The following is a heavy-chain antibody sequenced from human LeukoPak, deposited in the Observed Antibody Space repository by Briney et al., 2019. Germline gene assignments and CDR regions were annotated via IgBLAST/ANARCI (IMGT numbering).Heavy chain of an antibody. CDR3: ARNYGDSNWFDP. Sequence: GGSLRLSCAASGFTFSSYAMHWVRQAPGKGLEWVAVISYEGSNKYYADSVKGRFTISRDNSKNTLYLQMNSLRAEDTAVYYCARNYGDSNWFDPWGQGTLVTVSS. CDR2: ISYEGSNK. D-gene: IGHD4-17*01. CDR1: GFTFSSYA. J-gene: IGHJ5*02. V-gene: IGHV3-30*04.